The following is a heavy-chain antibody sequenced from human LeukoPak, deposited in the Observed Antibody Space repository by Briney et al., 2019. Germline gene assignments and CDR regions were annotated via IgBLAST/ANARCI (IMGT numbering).Heavy chain of an antibody. Sequence: GGSLRLSCAASGFTFSSYAMHWVRQAPGKGLEWVAVISYDGSNKYYADSVRGRFTISRDNSKNTLYLQMNSLRADDTAVYFCVAQTPGFSSSWYKEGKDYWGQGTLVTVSS. CDR2: ISYDGSNK. D-gene: IGHD6-13*01. J-gene: IGHJ4*02. CDR1: GFTFSSYA. V-gene: IGHV3-30-3*01. CDR3: VAQTPGFSSSWYKEGKDY.